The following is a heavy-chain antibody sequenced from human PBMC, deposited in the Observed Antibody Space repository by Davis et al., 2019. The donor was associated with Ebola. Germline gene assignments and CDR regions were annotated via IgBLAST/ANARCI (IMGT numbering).Heavy chain of an antibody. D-gene: IGHD4-17*01. CDR1: GGSISSRSYY. J-gene: IGHJ6*02. Sequence: SETLSLTCTVSGGSISSRSYYWGWIRQPPGKGLEWIGSIYYSGSTYYNASLKRRVTISVDTSKNQFSLKLSSVTAADTAVYYCARETYGDYGLYYYGMDVWGQGTTVTVSS. V-gene: IGHV4-39*07. CDR2: IYYSGST. CDR3: ARETYGDYGLYYYGMDV.